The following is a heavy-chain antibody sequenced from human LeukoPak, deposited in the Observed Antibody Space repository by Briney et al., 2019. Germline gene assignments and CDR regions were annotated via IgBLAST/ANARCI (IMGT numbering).Heavy chain of an antibody. CDR3: AREPAAISRGYYFDY. CDR1: GYTFTSYY. J-gene: IGHJ4*02. D-gene: IGHD6-13*01. CDR2: INPSGGST. Sequence: GASAKVSCKASGYTFTSYYMHWVRQAPGQGLEWMGIINPSGGSTSYAQKFQGRVTMTRDMSTSTVYMELSSLRSEDTAVYYCAREPAAISRGYYFDYWGQGTLVTVSS. V-gene: IGHV1-46*01.